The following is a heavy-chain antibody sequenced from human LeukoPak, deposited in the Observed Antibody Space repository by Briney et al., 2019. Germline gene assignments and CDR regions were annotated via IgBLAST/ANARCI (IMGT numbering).Heavy chain of an antibody. Sequence: APVRVSCKASGYTFTGYYMHWVRHAPGQGLEWMGWINPNSGGTNYAQKFQGRVTMTRDTSISTAYMELSRLRSDDTAVYYCARGVPWSYIPPDYYYYMDVWGKGTTVTVSS. V-gene: IGHV1-2*02. CDR2: INPNSGGT. D-gene: IGHD1-26*01. J-gene: IGHJ6*03. CDR1: GYTFTGYY. CDR3: ARGVPWSYIPPDYYYYMDV.